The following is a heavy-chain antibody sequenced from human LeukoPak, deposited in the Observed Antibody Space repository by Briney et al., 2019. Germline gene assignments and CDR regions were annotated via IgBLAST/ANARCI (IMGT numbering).Heavy chain of an antibody. V-gene: IGHV3-30*02. Sequence: PGGSLRLSCAASGYTFSSYAMHWVRQAPGKGLEWLAVIRYDGSSKYYAESVKGRFTISRDNSKNTLYLQMNRLRAVDTAVYYCARVLQYGDYGGFGYWGQGTLVTVSS. CDR3: ARVLQYGDYGGFGY. D-gene: IGHD4-17*01. CDR1: GYTFSSYA. CDR2: IRYDGSSK. J-gene: IGHJ4*02.